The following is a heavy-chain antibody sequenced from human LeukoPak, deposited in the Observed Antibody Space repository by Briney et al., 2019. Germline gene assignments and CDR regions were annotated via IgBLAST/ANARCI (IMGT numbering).Heavy chain of an antibody. D-gene: IGHD3-22*01. J-gene: IGHJ5*02. CDR3: ARALTVVADHNWFDP. CDR1: GYTFTGYY. Sequence: ASVKVSCKASGYTFTGYYIHWVRQAPGQGLEWMGWISAYNGNTNYAQKLQGRVTMTTDTSTGTAYMELRSLRSDDTAVYYCARALTVVADHNWFDPWGQGTLVTVSS. V-gene: IGHV1-18*04. CDR2: ISAYNGNT.